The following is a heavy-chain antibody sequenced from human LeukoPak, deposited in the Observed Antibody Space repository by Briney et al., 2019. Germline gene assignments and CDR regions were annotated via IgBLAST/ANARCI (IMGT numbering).Heavy chain of an antibody. V-gene: IGHV3-23*01. CDR1: VFTFSIYA. CDR2: IRGSGGST. J-gene: IGHJ4*02. CDR3: AKARGSGWLYFDY. D-gene: IGHD6-19*01. Sequence: GGSLRLSCAASVFTFSIYAMSWVRQAPGKGLEWVSAIRGSGGSTYYADSVRGRFTISRDNSKNPLYLQMNSLTAEATALSYCAKARGSGWLYFDYWGQGTLVTVSS.